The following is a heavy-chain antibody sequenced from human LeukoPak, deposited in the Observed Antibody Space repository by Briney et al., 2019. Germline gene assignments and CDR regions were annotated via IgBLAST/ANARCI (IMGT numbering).Heavy chain of an antibody. V-gene: IGHV3-23*01. CDR2: ISGSGGST. Sequence: GGSLRLSCAASGFTFSSYAMSWVRQAPGKGLEWVSAISGSGGSTYYADSVKGRFTISRDNSKNTLYLQMNSLRAEDTAIYYCPKDYPSILGYCSGGSCAPVDYWGQGTLVTVSS. CDR3: PKDYPSILGYCSGGSCAPVDY. CDR1: GFTFSSYA. D-gene: IGHD2-15*01. J-gene: IGHJ4*02.